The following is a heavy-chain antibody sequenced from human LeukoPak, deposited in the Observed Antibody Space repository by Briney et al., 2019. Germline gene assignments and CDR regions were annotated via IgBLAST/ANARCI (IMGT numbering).Heavy chain of an antibody. CDR1: GFTFRSYA. Sequence: GESLRLSCAASGFTFRSYAMSWVRQAPGKGLEWVSAISGSGDSTYYTDSVKGRFTISRDNSKNTLYLQMNSLRAEDTAVYYCAKHGSIFGVVPFDYWGQGSLVTVSS. V-gene: IGHV3-23*01. CDR2: ISGSGDST. J-gene: IGHJ4*02. CDR3: AKHGSIFGVVPFDY. D-gene: IGHD3-3*01.